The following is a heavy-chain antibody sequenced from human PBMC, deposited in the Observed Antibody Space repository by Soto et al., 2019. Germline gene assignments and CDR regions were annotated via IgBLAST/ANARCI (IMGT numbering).Heavy chain of an antibody. V-gene: IGHV3-9*01. J-gene: IGHJ4*02. D-gene: IGHD3-16*01. CDR3: AKARGGIDY. CDR1: GFTFDDYG. CDR2: ISWDSYSI. Sequence: EVQLVESGGGLVQPGRSLRLSCVGSGFTFDDYGMHWVRQAPGKGLEWVSGISWDSYSIGYADSVKGRFTISRDNAKNSLYLQMNSLKSEDTALYYCAKARGGIDYWGQGTLVTFSS.